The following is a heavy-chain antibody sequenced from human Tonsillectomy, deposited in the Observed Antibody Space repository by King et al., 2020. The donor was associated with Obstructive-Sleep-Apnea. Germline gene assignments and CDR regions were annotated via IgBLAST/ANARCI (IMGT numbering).Heavy chain of an antibody. CDR2: MNPNSGNT. J-gene: IGHJ4*02. Sequence: VQLVESGAEVKKPGASVKVSCKASGYTFTSWDINWVRQASGQGLEWVGWMNPNSGNTGYPQMFQGRVTMTRDTSISTAYMELRSLRSEDTAIYYCARVAGSIDFWGQGTLVTVSS. CDR1: GYTFTSWD. V-gene: IGHV1-8*01. CDR3: ARVAGSIDF. D-gene: IGHD2-15*01.